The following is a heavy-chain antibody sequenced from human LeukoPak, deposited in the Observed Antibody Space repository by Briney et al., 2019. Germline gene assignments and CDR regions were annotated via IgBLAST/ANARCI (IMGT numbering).Heavy chain of an antibody. CDR1: GFTVSSNY. V-gene: IGHV3-21*01. D-gene: IGHD3/OR15-3a*01. CDR2: ISSSSSYI. Sequence: GGSLRLSCAASGFTVSSNYMTWVRQAPGKGLEWVSSISSSSSYIYYADSVKGRFTISRDNAKNSLYLQMNSLRAEDTAVYYCARDGTLAWPSMDVWGKGTTVTVSS. CDR3: ARDGTLAWPSMDV. J-gene: IGHJ6*03.